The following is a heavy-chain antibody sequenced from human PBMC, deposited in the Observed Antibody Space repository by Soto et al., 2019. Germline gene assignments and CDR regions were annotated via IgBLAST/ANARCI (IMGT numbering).Heavy chain of an antibody. CDR2: IYYSGST. J-gene: IGHJ3*02. CDR1: GGSISSYY. CDR3: ARYSGSYYDHDAFDI. D-gene: IGHD1-26*01. V-gene: IGHV4-59*01. Sequence: XETLSLTCTVSGGSISSYYWSCIRQPPGKGLEWVGYIYYSGSTNYNPSLKSRVTISVDTSKNQFSLKLSSVTAADTAVYYCARYSGSYYDHDAFDIWGHGKMVTVSS.